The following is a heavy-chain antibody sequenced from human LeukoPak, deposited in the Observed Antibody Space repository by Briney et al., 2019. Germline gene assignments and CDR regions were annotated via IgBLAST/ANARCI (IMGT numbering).Heavy chain of an antibody. Sequence: SETLSLTCTVSGGSISSYYWSWIRQPPGKGLEWIGYIYYSGSTNYNPSLKSRVTISVDTSKNQFSLKLSSVTAADTAVYYCARVSAAYSSSWYRRYYYYGMDVWGQGTTVTVSS. CDR3: ARVSAAYSSSWYRRYYYYGMDV. CDR1: GGSISSYY. CDR2: IYYSGST. D-gene: IGHD6-13*01. V-gene: IGHV4-59*01. J-gene: IGHJ6*02.